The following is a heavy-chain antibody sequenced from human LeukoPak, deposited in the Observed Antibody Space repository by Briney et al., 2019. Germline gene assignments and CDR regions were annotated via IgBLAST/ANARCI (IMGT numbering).Heavy chain of an antibody. CDR1: GGSISSTYS. D-gene: IGHD6-19*01. CDR3: ASTKLGYSSGWH. CDR2: IYYSGHT. V-gene: IGHV4-39*01. J-gene: IGHJ4*02. Sequence: SSETLSLTCTVSGGSISSTYSWGWIRQPPGKGLEWIGNIYYSGHTYYSPSLKSRVTISVDTSKNQFSLKLSSVTAADTAVYYCASTKLGYSSGWHWGQGILVTVSS.